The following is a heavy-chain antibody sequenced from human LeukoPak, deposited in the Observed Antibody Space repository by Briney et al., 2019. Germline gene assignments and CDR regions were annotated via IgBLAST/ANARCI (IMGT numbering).Heavy chain of an antibody. CDR2: ISGSGGST. Sequence: PGRSLRLSCAASGFIFSNCAMSWVRQAPGKGLEWVSAISGSGGSTYYADSVKGRFTISRDNSKNTLYLQMNSLRAEDTAVYYCAKDGQWLVRGNNWFVPWGQGTRVTVSS. D-gene: IGHD6-19*01. CDR1: GFIFSNCA. V-gene: IGHV3-23*01. J-gene: IGHJ5*02. CDR3: AKDGQWLVRGNNWFVP.